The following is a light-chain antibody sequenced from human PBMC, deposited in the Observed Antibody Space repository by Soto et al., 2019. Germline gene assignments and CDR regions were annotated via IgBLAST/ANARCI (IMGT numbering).Light chain of an antibody. V-gene: IGKV1-9*01. CDR3: QQFHTYPWT. J-gene: IGKJ1*01. CDR2: TAS. CDR1: QGITNY. Sequence: DVQLTQSPSFLSASVGDRVTITCRASQGITNYLAWYQQKPGKAPKPLIYTASTLQSGVPSRFSGSGAGAEFTLTITGLQPEDFATYFCQQFHTYPWTFGQGTRWIS.